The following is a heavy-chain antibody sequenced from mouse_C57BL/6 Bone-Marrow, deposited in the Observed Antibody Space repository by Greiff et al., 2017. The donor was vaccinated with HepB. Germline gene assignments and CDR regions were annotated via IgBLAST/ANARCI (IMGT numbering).Heavy chain of an antibody. CDR3: ARERDYYGSSYSWFAY. V-gene: IGHV1-7*01. J-gene: IGHJ3*01. CDR1: GYTFTSYW. Sequence: QVQLKQSGAELAKPGASVKLSCKASGYTFTSYWMHWVNQRPGQGLEWIGYINPSSGYTKYNQKFKDKATLTADKSSSTAYMQLRSLTSEDSAVYYCARERDYYGSSYSWFAYWGQGTLVTVSA. D-gene: IGHD1-1*01. CDR2: INPSSGYT.